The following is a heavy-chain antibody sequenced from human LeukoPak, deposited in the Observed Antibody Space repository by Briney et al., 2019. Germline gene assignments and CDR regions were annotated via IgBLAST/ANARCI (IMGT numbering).Heavy chain of an antibody. CDR3: ARATSPAYCSGGSCYSFFDY. D-gene: IGHD2-15*01. CDR1: GGTFSSYA. CDR2: IIPILGIA. J-gene: IGHJ4*02. V-gene: IGHV1-69*04. Sequence: SVKVSCKASGGTFSSYAISWVRQAPGQGLEWMGRIIPILGIANYAQKFQGRVTITADKSMSTAYMELSSLRSEDTAVYYCARATSPAYCSGGSCYSFFDYWGQGTLVTVSS.